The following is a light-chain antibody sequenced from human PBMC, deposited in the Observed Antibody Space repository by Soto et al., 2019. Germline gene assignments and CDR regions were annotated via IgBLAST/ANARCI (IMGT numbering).Light chain of an antibody. Sequence: QSALTQPASVSGSPGQSITISCTGTSSDVGAYDCVSWYQQHPGKAPKLMIYEVSNRPSGVSNRFSGSKSGNTASLTISGAQAEDEADYYCSSYTDTSPWVFGGGTKLTVL. CDR2: EVS. CDR3: SSYTDTSPWV. J-gene: IGLJ3*02. CDR1: SSDVGAYDC. V-gene: IGLV2-14*01.